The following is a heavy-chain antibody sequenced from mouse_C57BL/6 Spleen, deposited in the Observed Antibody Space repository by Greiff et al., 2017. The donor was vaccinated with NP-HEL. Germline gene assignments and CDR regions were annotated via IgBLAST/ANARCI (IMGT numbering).Heavy chain of an antibody. J-gene: IGHJ4*01. CDR3: ARRDGYYFMDY. CDR2: INPYNGGT. CDR1: GYTFTDYY. V-gene: IGHV1-19*01. D-gene: IGHD2-3*01. Sequence: EVQLQQSGPVLVKPGASVTMSCKASGYTFTDYYMNWVKQSHGKSLEWIGVINPYNGGTSYNQKFKGKATLTVDKSSSTAYMELNSLTSKDSAVCYCARRDGYYFMDYWGQGTSVTVSS.